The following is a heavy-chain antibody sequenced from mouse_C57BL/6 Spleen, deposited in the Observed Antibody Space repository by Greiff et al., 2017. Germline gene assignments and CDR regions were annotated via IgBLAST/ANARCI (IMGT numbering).Heavy chain of an antibody. CDR3: AGDYDAGYYFDY. D-gene: IGHD2-4*01. V-gene: IGHV1-82*01. CDR1: GYAFSSSW. J-gene: IGHJ2*01. Sequence: QVQLKESGPELVKPGASVKISCKASGYAFSSSWMNWVKQRPGKGLEWIGRIYPGDGDTNYNGKFKGKATLTADKSSSTAYMQLSSLTSEDSAVYFCAGDYDAGYYFDYWGQGTTLTVSS. CDR2: IYPGDGDT.